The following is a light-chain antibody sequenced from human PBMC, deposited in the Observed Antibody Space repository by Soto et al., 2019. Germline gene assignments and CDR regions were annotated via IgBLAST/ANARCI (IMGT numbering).Light chain of an antibody. CDR2: DAS. Sequence: DIQMTQSPSTLSASVGDRVTITCRASQSINSWLAWYQQKPGKAPKLLIYDASSLASGVPSRFSGSGSGTEFTLTISSLQPDDFATYYCQQYNSYPYTFGHGTKLEIK. CDR1: QSINSW. CDR3: QQYNSYPYT. V-gene: IGKV1-5*01. J-gene: IGKJ2*01.